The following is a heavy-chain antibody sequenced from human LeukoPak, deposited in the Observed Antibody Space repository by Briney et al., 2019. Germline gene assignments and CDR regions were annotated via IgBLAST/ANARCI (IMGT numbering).Heavy chain of an antibody. J-gene: IGHJ4*02. CDR2: INPSVGSA. CDR1: GYTFTRYY. V-gene: IGHV1-46*01. Sequence: AASVKVSRKASGYTFTRYYMHWVRQAPGQGLEWMGIINPSVGSASYSQKFQGRVTMTRDTSTSTVYMELSSLRSEDTAVYYCARGWEMASKAPFDYWGQGTLVTVSS. D-gene: IGHD5-24*01. CDR3: ARGWEMASKAPFDY.